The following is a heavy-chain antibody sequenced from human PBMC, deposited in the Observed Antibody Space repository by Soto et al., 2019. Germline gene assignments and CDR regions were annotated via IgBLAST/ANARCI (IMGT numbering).Heavy chain of an antibody. Sequence: QVQLVQSGAEVKKPGASVKVSCKASGYTFTSYGISWVRQAPGQGLEWMGWISAYNGNTNYAQKLKGRVTMTTDTSTSTAYMELRGLRSDDTAVYYCASIYCSGGSCTNYFDYWGQGTLVTVSS. CDR2: ISAYNGNT. CDR1: GYTFTSYG. V-gene: IGHV1-18*01. J-gene: IGHJ4*02. CDR3: ASIYCSGGSCTNYFDY. D-gene: IGHD2-15*01.